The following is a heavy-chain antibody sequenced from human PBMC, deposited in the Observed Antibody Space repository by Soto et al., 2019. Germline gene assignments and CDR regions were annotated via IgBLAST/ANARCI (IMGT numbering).Heavy chain of an antibody. Sequence: GASVKVSCKESGYTFTSYYMHWVRQAPGQGLEWMGIINPSGGSTSYAQKFQGRVTMTRDTSTSTVYMELSSLRSEDTAVYYCAREGGYYGPHYYYGMVVWGQGTTVTVSS. CDR2: INPSGGST. CDR3: AREGGYYGPHYYYGMVV. D-gene: IGHD3-10*01. J-gene: IGHJ6*02. V-gene: IGHV1-46*01. CDR1: GYTFTSYY.